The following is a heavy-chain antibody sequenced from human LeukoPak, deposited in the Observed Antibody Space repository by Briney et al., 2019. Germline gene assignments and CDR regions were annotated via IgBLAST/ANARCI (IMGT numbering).Heavy chain of an antibody. D-gene: IGHD2/OR15-2a*01. CDR2: INPSGGST. J-gene: IGHJ6*02. CDR1: GYTFTSYY. V-gene: IGHV1-46*01. CDR3: ARAFRKDNYYYYGMDV. Sequence: ASVKVSCKASGYTFTSYYMHWVRQAPGQGLEWMGIINPSGGSTSYAQKFQGRVTMTRDTSTSTVYMELSSLRSEDTAVYYCARAFRKDNYYYYGMDVWGQGTMVTVSS.